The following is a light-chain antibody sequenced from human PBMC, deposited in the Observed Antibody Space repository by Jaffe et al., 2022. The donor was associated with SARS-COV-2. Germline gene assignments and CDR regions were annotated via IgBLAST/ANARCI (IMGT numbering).Light chain of an antibody. V-gene: IGKV1-39*01. J-gene: IGKJ4*01. CDR3: QQSYSGPLT. CDR1: QSIGDS. Sequence: DIQMTQSPSSLSASVGDRVTITCRASQSIGDSLNWYQHKAGKAPKLLIYVASSLQSGVPSRFSGSGSGTDFTLTVSSLQPEDFATYYCQQSYSGPLTFGGGTKVEVK. CDR2: VAS.